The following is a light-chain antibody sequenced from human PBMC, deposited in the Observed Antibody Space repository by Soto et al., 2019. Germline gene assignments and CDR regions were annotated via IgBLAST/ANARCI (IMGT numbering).Light chain of an antibody. J-gene: IGLJ1*01. CDR3: RSYAASSNYV. CDR1: SSDVGSYNL. CDR2: EGS. V-gene: IGLV2-23*01. Sequence: QSVLTQPASVSGSPEQSITISCTGTSSDVGSYNLVSWYQQHPGKAPKLMIYEGSKRPSGVSNRFSGSKSGNTASLTISGVQAEDEADYYCRSYAASSNYVFGNGTKFTV.